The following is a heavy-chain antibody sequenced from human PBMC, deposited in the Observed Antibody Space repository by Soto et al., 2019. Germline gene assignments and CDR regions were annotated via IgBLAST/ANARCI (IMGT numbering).Heavy chain of an antibody. J-gene: IGHJ4*02. CDR1: GFTFSNAW. CDR2: IKSKTDGGTT. D-gene: IGHD3-10*01. CDR3: TTDVGWWFGELLSLDY. V-gene: IGHV3-15*01. Sequence: PGGSLRLSCAASGFTFSNAWMSWVRQAPGKGLEWVGRIKSKTDGGTTDYAAPVKGRFTISRDDSKNTLYLQMNSLKTEDTAVYYCTTDVGWWFGELLSLDYWGQGTLVTVSP.